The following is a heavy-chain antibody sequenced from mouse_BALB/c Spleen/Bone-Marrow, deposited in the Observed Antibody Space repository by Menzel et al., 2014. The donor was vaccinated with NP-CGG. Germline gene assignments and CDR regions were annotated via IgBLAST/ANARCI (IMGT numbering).Heavy chain of an antibody. CDR1: GFNIKDTY. D-gene: IGHD1-1*01. V-gene: IGHV14-3*02. J-gene: IGHJ3*01. Sequence: VHVKQSGAELVKPGASVKLSCTASGFNIKDTYMHWVKQRPEQGLEWIGRIDPANGNTKYDPKFQGNATITADTSSNTAYLQLSSLTSEDTAVYYCANYYYGSSLFAYRGQGTLVTVSA. CDR2: IDPANGNT. CDR3: ANYYYGSSLFAY.